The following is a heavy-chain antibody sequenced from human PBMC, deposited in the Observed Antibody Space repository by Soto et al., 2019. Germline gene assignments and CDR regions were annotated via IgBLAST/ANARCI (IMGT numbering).Heavy chain of an antibody. Sequence: EVQLLESGGGLVQPGGSLRLACAASGFTFSRYAMSWFRQAPGKGLEWVSAISGSGGSTYYADSVKGRFTISRANSKTTRYLKMNSLRAEDTAVYYCAKDTQVVVAYYDYWGQGTLVTVST. CDR1: GFTFSRYA. CDR3: AKDTQVVVAYYDY. CDR2: ISGSGGST. V-gene: IGHV3-23*01. D-gene: IGHD2-15*01. J-gene: IGHJ4*02.